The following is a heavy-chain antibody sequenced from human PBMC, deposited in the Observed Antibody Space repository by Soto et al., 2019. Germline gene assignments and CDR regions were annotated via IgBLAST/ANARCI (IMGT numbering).Heavy chain of an antibody. CDR1: GFTFSSYG. V-gene: IGHV3-30*18. J-gene: IGHJ6*02. Sequence: PGGSLRLSCAASGFTFSSYGMHWVRQAPGKGPEWVAVISYDGSNKYYADSVKGRFTISRDNSKNTLYLQMNSLRAEDTAVYYCAKDLWLLSPSYYYGMDVWGQGTTVTVSS. D-gene: IGHD3-3*01. CDR3: AKDLWLLSPSYYYGMDV. CDR2: ISYDGSNK.